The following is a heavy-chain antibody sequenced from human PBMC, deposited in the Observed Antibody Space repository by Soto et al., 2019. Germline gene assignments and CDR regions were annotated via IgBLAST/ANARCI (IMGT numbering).Heavy chain of an antibody. CDR1: GFTFTNYA. J-gene: IGHJ6*02. CDR2: ISFDGRSE. Sequence: QVQLVESGGGVVQPGRSLRLSCSASGFTFTNYALHWVRQAPGKGLEWVAGISFDGRSEYYADSVKGRFTISRDNSENTRYLQMNSLRFEDTAVYYCAREGLITMVRGVRTDYYGMDVWGRGATVTVSS. CDR3: AREGLITMVRGVRTDYYGMDV. V-gene: IGHV3-30*04. D-gene: IGHD3-10*01.